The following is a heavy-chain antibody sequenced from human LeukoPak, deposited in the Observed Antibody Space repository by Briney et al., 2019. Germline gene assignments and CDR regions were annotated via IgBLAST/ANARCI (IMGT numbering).Heavy chain of an antibody. CDR1: GGSISSYY. V-gene: IGHV4-59*01. J-gene: IGHJ4*02. CDR2: IYYSGST. Sequence: SETLPLTCTVSGGSISSYYWSWIRQPPGKGLEWIGYIYYSGSTNYNPSLKSRVTISVDTSKNQFSLKLSSVTAADTAVYYCARAQWLPDYWGQGTLVTVSS. D-gene: IGHD6-19*01. CDR3: ARAQWLPDY.